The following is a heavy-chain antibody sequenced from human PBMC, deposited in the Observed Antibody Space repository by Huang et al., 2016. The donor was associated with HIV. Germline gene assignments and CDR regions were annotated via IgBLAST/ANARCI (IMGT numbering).Heavy chain of an antibody. CDR1: GFTFSNYA. Sequence: RLSCAASGFTFSNYARNGVRQAPGKGLEWVEVISNEGSTKYYADSVKGRFTISRDNAKNTVYLQMNSLRAEDTAVYYCARSEPSRYYFDYWGQGTLVTVSS. CDR2: ISNEGSTK. CDR3: ARSEPSRYYFDY. J-gene: IGHJ4*02. V-gene: IGHV3-30-3*01.